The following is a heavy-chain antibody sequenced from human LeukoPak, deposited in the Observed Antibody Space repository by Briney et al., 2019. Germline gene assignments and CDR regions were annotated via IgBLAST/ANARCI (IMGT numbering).Heavy chain of an antibody. Sequence: GGSLRLSCAASGFTFISHTMIWLRQAPGKGLEWVSGVSGNGANTYYADSVKGRFTISRDNSKNTLYLQMNSLRAEDTAVYYCARAPVLPKPIDYWGQGTLVTVSS. CDR1: GFTFISHT. V-gene: IGHV3-23*01. CDR2: VSGNGANT. CDR3: ARAPVLPKPIDY. J-gene: IGHJ4*02. D-gene: IGHD1-14*01.